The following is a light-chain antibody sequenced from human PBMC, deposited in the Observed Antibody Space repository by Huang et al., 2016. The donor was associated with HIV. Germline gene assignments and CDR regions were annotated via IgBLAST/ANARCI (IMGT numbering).Light chain of an antibody. CDR3: HQYNDWPPWT. CDR2: GAS. CDR1: QNIDTN. V-gene: IGKV3-15*01. Sequence: EIVMTQSPATLSVSPGERAILLCRASQNIDTNVAWYQQKPGQAPRLRIFGASTRATGISARFTGGGSETEFTLTINSVQSEDVAMYYCHQYNDWPPWTFGQGTRVEI. J-gene: IGKJ1*01.